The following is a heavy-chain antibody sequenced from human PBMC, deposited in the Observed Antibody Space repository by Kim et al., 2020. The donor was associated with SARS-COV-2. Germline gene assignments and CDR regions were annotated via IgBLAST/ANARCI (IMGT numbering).Heavy chain of an antibody. Sequence: GGSLRLSCAGSGITFSSFSLTWVRRAPGRGLEWVSSISRDVTYTYYADSVKGRFTISRDNAKKSLFLQMNSLRAEDTAVYYCAAGARGSLDRGSDYCGQGTLVTVSS. CDR2: ISRDVTYT. D-gene: IGHD1-26*01. V-gene: IGHV3-21*01. CDR3: AAGARGSLDRGSDY. CDR1: GITFSSFS. J-gene: IGHJ4*02.